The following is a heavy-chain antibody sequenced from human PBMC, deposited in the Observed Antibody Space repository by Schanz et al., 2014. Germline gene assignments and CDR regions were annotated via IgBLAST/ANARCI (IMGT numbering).Heavy chain of an antibody. V-gene: IGHV3-7*01. CDR1: GFTFTTFA. J-gene: IGHJ3*01. CDR2: IKEDGSKK. Sequence: EQVLESGGGFVQPGGSLRLSCATSGFTFTTFAMTWVRQAPGKGLEWVANIKEDGSKKYYVDSVRGRFTISRDNAKNSLYLQLNSLTAEDTAVYHCARDSRYCTGVDCKGDAFDLWGQGTLVTVSS. CDR3: ARDSRYCTGVDCKGDAFDL. D-gene: IGHD2-8*02.